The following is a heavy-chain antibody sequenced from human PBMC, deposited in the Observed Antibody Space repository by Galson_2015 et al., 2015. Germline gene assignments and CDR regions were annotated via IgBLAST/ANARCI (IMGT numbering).Heavy chain of an antibody. V-gene: IGHV3-48*03. CDR3: AKTTVAAGSSWYMDA. D-gene: IGHD4-23*01. Sequence: SLRLSCAASAFAFSIYEMNWIRQAPGKGLEWVSYITSTGDTTYYADSVKGRFTVSRDNAKNSLFLQMNSLRAEDTALYYCAKTTVAAGSSWYMDAWGKGTTATVSS. CDR2: ITSTGDTT. CDR1: AFAFSIYE. J-gene: IGHJ6*03.